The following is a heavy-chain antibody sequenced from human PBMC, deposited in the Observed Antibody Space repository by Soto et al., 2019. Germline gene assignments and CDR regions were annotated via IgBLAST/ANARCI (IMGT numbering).Heavy chain of an antibody. Sequence: PGGSLRLSCTAPGFTFSSYWMHWVRQAPGKGLVWVSHINSDGSTTNYADSVKGRFTISRDNAKNTLYLQMNSLRAEDTAVYYCAKDRSSGAYNWFDPWGQGILVTVSS. CDR1: GFTFSSYW. CDR2: INSDGSTT. CDR3: AKDRSSGAYNWFDP. V-gene: IGHV3-74*01. J-gene: IGHJ5*02. D-gene: IGHD6-19*01.